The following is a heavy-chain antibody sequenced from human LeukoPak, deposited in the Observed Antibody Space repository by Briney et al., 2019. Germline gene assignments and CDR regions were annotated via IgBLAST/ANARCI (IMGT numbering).Heavy chain of an antibody. CDR3: ARHPNNNYDDTTTYTY. Sequence: VESPKISCKGSGYSFTSYWIGWVRQMPGKGLEWMAIIYPGDSDTRYSPSFQGQVTISADKSISTAYLQWSSLKASDTAMYYCARHPNNNYDDTTTYTYWGQETVDTVSS. D-gene: IGHD2/OR15-2a*01. CDR2: IYPGDSDT. J-gene: IGHJ4*02. CDR1: GYSFTSYW. V-gene: IGHV5-51*01.